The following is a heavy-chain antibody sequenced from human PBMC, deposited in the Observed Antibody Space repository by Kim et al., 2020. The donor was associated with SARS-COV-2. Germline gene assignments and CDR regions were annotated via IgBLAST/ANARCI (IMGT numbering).Heavy chain of an antibody. V-gene: IGHV1-69*13. D-gene: IGHD3-22*01. CDR2: IIPIFGTA. J-gene: IGHJ3*02. CDR1: GGTFSSYA. CDR3: ASPYYYDSSGYGAFDI. Sequence: SVKVSCKASGGTFSSYAISWVRQAPGQGLEWMGGIIPIFGTANYAQKFQGRVTITADESTSTAYMELSSLRSEDTAVYYCASPYYYDSSGYGAFDIWGQGTMVTVSS.